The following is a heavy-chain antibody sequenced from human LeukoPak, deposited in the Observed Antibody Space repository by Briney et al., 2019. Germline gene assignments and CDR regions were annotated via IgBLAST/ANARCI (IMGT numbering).Heavy chain of an antibody. D-gene: IGHD2-8*01. CDR1: GGTFSSYA. V-gene: IGHV1-2*06. CDR3: ASQSIVLMVYAISNAFDI. CDR2: INPNSGGT. Sequence: ASVKVSCKASGGTFSSYAISWVRQAPGQGLEWMGRINPNSGGTNYAQKFQGRVTMTRDTSISTAYMELSRLRSDDTAVYYCASQSIVLMVYAISNAFDIWGQGTMVTVSS. J-gene: IGHJ3*02.